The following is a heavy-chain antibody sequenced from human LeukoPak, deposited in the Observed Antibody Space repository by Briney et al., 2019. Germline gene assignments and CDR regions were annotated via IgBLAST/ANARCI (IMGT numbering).Heavy chain of an antibody. Sequence: GSLRLSCAASGFTVSTYYMTWVRQAPGKGLECVSVIYSGGSTYYADSVKGRFTVSRDNSKNTLYLQMNSLRAEDTAMYYCARGLGYCTSTTCLLPFDYWGQGTLVTVSS. J-gene: IGHJ4*02. V-gene: IGHV3-53*01. CDR1: GFTVSTYY. CDR2: IYSGGST. D-gene: IGHD2-2*01. CDR3: ARGLGYCTSTTCLLPFDY.